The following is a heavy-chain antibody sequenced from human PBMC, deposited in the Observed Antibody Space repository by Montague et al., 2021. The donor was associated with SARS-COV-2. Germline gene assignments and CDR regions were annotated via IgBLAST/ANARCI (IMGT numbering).Heavy chain of an antibody. CDR3: ARDRVRGRQFEAYFDY. V-gene: IGHV4-59*01. J-gene: IGHJ4*02. D-gene: IGHD3-10*01. CDR1: GGSISSDY. Sequence: SETLSLTCTVSGGSISSDYWSWSRQPPGKGLEWMGNSYYSGSTNYNPTLKSRGTITVDTDKNQYSLKLNSMTAADTAVYYCARDRVRGRQFEAYFDYWGQGTLVTVSS. CDR2: SYYSGST.